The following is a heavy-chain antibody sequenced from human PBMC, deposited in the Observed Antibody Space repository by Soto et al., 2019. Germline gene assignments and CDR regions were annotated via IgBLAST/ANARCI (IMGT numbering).Heavy chain of an antibody. J-gene: IGHJ4*02. Sequence: QVQLVQSGAEVKKPGSSVKVSCKASGGTFSSYTISWVRQAPGQGLEWMGRIIPILGIANYAQKFQGRVTITADKYTSTAYMELSSLRSEDTDVYYCARDYDGYPDYWGQGTLVTVSS. V-gene: IGHV1-69*08. D-gene: IGHD3-16*01. CDR2: IIPILGIA. CDR1: GGTFSSYT. CDR3: ARDYDGYPDY.